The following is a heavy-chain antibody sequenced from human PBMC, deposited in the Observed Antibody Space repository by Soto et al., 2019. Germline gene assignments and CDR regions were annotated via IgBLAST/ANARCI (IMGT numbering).Heavy chain of an antibody. V-gene: IGHV2-26*01. CDR3: ARIRDGSGSDAFDI. Sequence: QVTLKESGPVLVKPTETLTLTCTVSGFSLSNARMGVSWIRQPPGKALEWLAHIFSNDEKTYSTSLKSRLNISKDTSKSQVVLTMNNMDPVDTATYYCARIRDGSGSDAFDIWGQGTMVTVSS. CDR2: IFSNDEK. J-gene: IGHJ3*02. CDR1: GFSLSNARMG. D-gene: IGHD3-10*01.